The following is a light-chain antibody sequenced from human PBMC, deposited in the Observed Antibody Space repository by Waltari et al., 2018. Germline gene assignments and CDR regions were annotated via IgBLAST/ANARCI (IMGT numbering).Light chain of an antibody. V-gene: IGKV1-9*01. J-gene: IGKJ1*01. CDR1: QVISRY. CDR3: QQLNSYPRT. CDR2: AAS. Sequence: IQLTQSPSSLSASVGDRVTNTCRTSQVISRYLAMYQQKPGKAPKLLIYAASTLQSGVPSRFSGSGSGTDFTLTISSLQPEDFATYYCQQLNSYPRTFGQGTKVEIK.